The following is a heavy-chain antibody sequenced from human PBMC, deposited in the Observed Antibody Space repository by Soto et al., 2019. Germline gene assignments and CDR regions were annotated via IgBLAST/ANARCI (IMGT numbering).Heavy chain of an antibody. CDR2: IYPGDSDT. CDR1: GDSFNSYG. J-gene: IGHJ6*02. D-gene: IGHD4-17*01. V-gene: IGHV5-51*01. CDR3: ARTDYGGNRKYYYYYYGMDV. Sequence: GGSLRLSCKGSGDSFNSYGIGCVRPMPGKGLEWMGIIYPGDSDTRYSPSFQGQVTISADKSISTAYLQWSSLKASDTAMYYCARTDYGGNRKYYYYYYGMDVWGQGTTVTVSS.